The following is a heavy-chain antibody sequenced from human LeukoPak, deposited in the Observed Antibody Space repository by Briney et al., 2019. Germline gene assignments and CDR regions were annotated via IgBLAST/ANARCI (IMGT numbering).Heavy chain of an antibody. V-gene: IGHV3-30*18. CDR1: GFTFSNYG. D-gene: IGHD1-20*01. CDR2: ISYDVSNK. CDR3: AKAGNAYNWIPFDQ. J-gene: IGHJ4*02. Sequence: RGSLRLSCAVSGFTFSNYGMHWVRQAPSKGLEWVTLISYDVSNKYYADSVKGRFTISRDNSKNTLYLQLNSLRAEDTAVYYCAKAGNAYNWIPFDQWGQGTLVTVSS.